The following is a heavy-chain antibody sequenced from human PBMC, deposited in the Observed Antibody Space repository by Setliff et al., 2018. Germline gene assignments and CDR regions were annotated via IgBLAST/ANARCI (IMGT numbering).Heavy chain of an antibody. V-gene: IGHV4-34*01. D-gene: IGHD3-16*01. J-gene: IGHJ4*02. CDR1: GFTFTSYD. CDR3: VRVRVVQGYYEFDS. CDR2: INHSGST. Sequence: GSLRLSCAASGFTFTSYDMSWVRQPPGKGLEWIGEINHSGSTNYNPSLTSRVTISVDTSKNQFSLGLSSVIVADSATYYCVRVRVVQGYYEFDSWGQGALVTVSS.